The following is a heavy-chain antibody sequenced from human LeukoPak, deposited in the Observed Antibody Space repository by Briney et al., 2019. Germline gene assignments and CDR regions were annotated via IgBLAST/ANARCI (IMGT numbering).Heavy chain of an antibody. CDR1: GFTFSNFA. J-gene: IGHJ4*02. Sequence: PGGSLRLSCAASGFTFSNFAMHWVRQAPGKGLEWVANIKEDGTLAYYADSVTGRFSISRDNTKNSLYLQMNGLRAEDTAVYFCVRDGYNQNRFDFWGQGILVTVSS. CDR2: IKEDGTLA. V-gene: IGHV3-7*03. CDR3: VRDGYNQNRFDF. D-gene: IGHD3-22*01.